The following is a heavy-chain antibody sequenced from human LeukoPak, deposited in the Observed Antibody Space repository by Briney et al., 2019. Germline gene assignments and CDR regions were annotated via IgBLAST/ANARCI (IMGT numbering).Heavy chain of an antibody. CDR3: ARARIAVAGLNY. V-gene: IGHV4-59*01. J-gene: IGHJ4*02. Sequence: SETLSLTCTVSGGSISSYYWSWIRQPPGKGLEWIGYIYYSGSTNYNPSLKSRVTISVDTSKNQFSLKLSSVTAADTAVYYCARARIAVAGLNYWGQGTLVTVSS. CDR1: GGSISSYY. D-gene: IGHD6-19*01. CDR2: IYYSGST.